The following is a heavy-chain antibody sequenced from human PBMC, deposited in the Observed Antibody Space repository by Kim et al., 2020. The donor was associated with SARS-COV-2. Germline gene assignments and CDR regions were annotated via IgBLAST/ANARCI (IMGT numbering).Heavy chain of an antibody. CDR3: ATVRYGSGSYTYYYYGMDV. CDR2: FDPEDGET. J-gene: IGHJ6*02. V-gene: IGHV1-24*01. Sequence: ASVKVSCKVSRYTLTELSMHWVRQAPGKGLEWMGGFDPEDGETIYAQKFQGRVTMTEDTSTDTAHMELSSLRSEDTAVYYCATVRYGSGSYTYYYYGMDVWGQGTTVTVSS. D-gene: IGHD3-10*01. CDR1: RYTLTELS.